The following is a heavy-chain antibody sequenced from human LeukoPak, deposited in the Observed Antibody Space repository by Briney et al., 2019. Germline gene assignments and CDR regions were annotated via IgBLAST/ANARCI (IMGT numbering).Heavy chain of an antibody. V-gene: IGHV3-30*02. J-gene: IGHJ4*02. D-gene: IGHD7-27*01. CDR3: AKERPLKGGEIEN. CDR1: GFTFSSYG. CDR2: IRYDGSNK. Sequence: GGSLRLSCAASGFTFSSYGMHWVRQAPGKGLEWVAFIRYDGSNKYYADSVKGRFTISRDNSKNTLYLQMNSLRAEDTAVYYCAKERPLKGGEIENSGQGTLVTVSS.